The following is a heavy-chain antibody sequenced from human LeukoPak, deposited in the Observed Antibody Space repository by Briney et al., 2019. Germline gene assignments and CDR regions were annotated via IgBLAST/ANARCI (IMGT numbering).Heavy chain of an antibody. Sequence: GGSLRLSCAASGFTFSSYGVGWVRQAPGKGLEWVSVISGSGNRTYYADSVKGRFTISRDNSKNTLYLQMNSLRAEDTAVYYCAKDWGEYFDYVWGSFTSFDFWGQGTLVTVSS. D-gene: IGHD3-16*01. CDR3: AKDWGEYFDYVWGSFTSFDF. CDR2: ISGSGNRT. CDR1: GFTFSSYG. V-gene: IGHV3-23*01. J-gene: IGHJ4*02.